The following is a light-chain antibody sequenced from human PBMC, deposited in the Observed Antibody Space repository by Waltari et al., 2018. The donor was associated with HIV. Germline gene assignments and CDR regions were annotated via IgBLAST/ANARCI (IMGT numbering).Light chain of an antibody. CDR3: QHSYSAPIT. J-gene: IGKJ5*01. V-gene: IGKV1-39*01. CDR1: QTIRTY. Sequence: DIQMTQSPSSLSASVGARVTITCRASQTIRTYLNWYQQRPGKAPNLLIYATSSLQSGVPSRFRGSGSGTDFSLTISSVQPEDSATYYCQHSYSAPITFGRGTRLEIK. CDR2: ATS.